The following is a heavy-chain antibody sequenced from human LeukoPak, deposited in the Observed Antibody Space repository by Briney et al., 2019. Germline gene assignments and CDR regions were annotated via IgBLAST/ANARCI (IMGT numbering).Heavy chain of an antibody. CDR2: ISSSSSTI. CDR3: ARTTVTYPYYYYYMDV. J-gene: IGHJ6*03. D-gene: IGHD4-17*01. V-gene: IGHV3-48*04. CDR1: GFTFSSYS. Sequence: GGSLRLSCAASGFTFSSYSMNWVRQAPGKGLEWVSYISSSSSTIYYADSVKGRFTISRDNAKNSLYLQVNSLRAEDTAVYYCARTTVTYPYYYYYMDVWGKGTTVTVSS.